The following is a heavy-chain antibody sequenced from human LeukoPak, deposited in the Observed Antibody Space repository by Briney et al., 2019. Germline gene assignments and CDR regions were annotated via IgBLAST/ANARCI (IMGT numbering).Heavy chain of an antibody. CDR2: IYPHDSDS. CDR1: GYRFTTYW. D-gene: IGHD2-21*02. CDR3: ARGAGLETYCPGFNCYLTV. Sequence: GESLKISCKVSGYRFTTYWIAWVRQVPGKGLEWMGVIYPHDSDSAYSPSFQGQVTISVDTSIDTAYLEWSSLKASDSAMYYCARGAGLETYCPGFNCYLTVWGQGTPVFVSS. J-gene: IGHJ4*02. V-gene: IGHV5-51*01.